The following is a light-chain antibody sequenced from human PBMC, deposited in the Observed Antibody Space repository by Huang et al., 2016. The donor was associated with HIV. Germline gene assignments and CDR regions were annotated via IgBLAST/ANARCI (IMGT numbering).Light chain of an antibody. CDR1: QSISSY. J-gene: IGKJ2*01. V-gene: IGKV1-39*01. CDR2: AAS. CDR3: RQSYSTIRYT. Sequence: DIQMTQSPSSLSASVGDRVTITCRASQSISSYLNWYQQKPGKAAKLLIYAASSLQSGVPARFSGSGSGTEFALTISSMQPEDFATYYCRQSYSTIRYTFGQGTKLEIK.